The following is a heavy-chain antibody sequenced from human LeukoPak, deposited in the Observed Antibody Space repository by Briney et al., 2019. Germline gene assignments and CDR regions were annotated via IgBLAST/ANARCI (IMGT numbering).Heavy chain of an antibody. J-gene: IGHJ6*03. V-gene: IGHV5-51*01. CDR2: IYPGDSNT. CDR3: ARLIVGATGYMDV. Sequence: GASLHISCTGSGYFFTSYWIGWVRQLPGKGLEWMGIIYPGDSNTRYSPSFQGQVTISADKSISTAYLQWSSLKASDTAMYYCARLIVGATGYMDVWGKGTTVTISS. D-gene: IGHD1-26*01. CDR1: GYFFTSYW.